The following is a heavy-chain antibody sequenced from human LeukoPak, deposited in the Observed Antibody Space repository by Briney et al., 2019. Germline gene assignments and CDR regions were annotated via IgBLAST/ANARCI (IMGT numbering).Heavy chain of an antibody. D-gene: IGHD5-18*01. CDR3: AKDSGQYSYGLGDY. J-gene: IGHJ4*02. V-gene: IGHV3-30-3*01. CDR2: ISYDGSNK. CDR1: GFTFNNYA. Sequence: GMSLRLSCAASGFTFNNYAMHWVRQTPGKGLEWVAVISYDGSNKYYADSVKGRFTISRDNSKNTLYLQMNSLRTEDTAVYYCAKDSGQYSYGLGDYWGQGTLVTVSS.